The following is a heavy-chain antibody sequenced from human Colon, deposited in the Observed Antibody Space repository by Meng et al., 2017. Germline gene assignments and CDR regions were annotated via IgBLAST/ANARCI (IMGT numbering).Heavy chain of an antibody. Sequence: VQLQESGTELVKPSQSLTLPCTFTGGCFSSLSACGGWSLQHPGKGLYWIGYIYNSWHTNYNPSLKSRVSISENRSQSQFSLSLYSVTAADSAVYYCARTFHWGSSGYFDSWGQGTVVTVSS. CDR1: GGCFSSLSAC. CDR2: IYNSWHT. D-gene: IGHD7-27*01. CDR3: ARTFHWGSSGYFDS. J-gene: IGHJ4*02. V-gene: IGHV4-31*03.